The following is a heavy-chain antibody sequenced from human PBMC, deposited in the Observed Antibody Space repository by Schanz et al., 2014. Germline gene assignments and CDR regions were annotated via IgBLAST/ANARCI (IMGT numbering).Heavy chain of an antibody. Sequence: VYLVESGGDLVKPGGSLRLSCAASGFSFSTYGMTWVRQAPGKGLEWVSSISSSSMYIYQADSMRGRFTISRDNAKNSLYLQMNSLRAEDTAVYYCAGAVATIRADSFDIWGQGTMVAVSS. V-gene: IGHV3-21*01. J-gene: IGHJ3*02. CDR3: AGAVATIRADSFDI. D-gene: IGHD5-12*01. CDR1: GFSFSTYG. CDR2: ISSSSMYI.